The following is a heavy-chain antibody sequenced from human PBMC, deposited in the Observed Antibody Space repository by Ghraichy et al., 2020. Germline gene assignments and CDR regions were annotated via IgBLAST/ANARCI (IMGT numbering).Heavy chain of an antibody. CDR2: VYHSGST. V-gene: IGHV4-59*01. CDR3: ARHYDSGTFYSVRNLDS. CDR1: GDPIESYY. J-gene: IGHJ4*02. D-gene: IGHD2/OR15-2a*01. Sequence: SETLSLTCTISGDPIESYYWTWIRQPPGKGLEWIGHVYHSGSTKYNPSLKSRVSMSVEKSKKQFSLRLTSVTAADTAVYYCARHYDSGTFYSVRNLDSWGQGTLATVSS.